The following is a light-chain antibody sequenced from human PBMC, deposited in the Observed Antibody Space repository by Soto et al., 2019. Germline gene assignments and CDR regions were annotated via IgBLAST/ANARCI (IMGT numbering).Light chain of an antibody. CDR1: QSISHW. V-gene: IGKV1-5*01. J-gene: IGKJ1*01. Sequence: DIQMTQSPATLSSCVGDSVTITCRASQSISHWLAWYQQXXGXAPNFLXYDASSLESGVPSRFSGSGSGTEFTLTISSLQPDDFATYYCQQYDSVLGTFGPGTKVDIK. CDR3: QQYDSVLGT. CDR2: DAS.